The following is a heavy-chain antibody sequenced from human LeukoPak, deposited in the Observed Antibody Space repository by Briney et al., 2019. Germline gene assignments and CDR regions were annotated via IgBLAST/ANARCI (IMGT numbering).Heavy chain of an antibody. CDR2: IYHSGST. V-gene: IGHV4-38-2*01. CDR1: GYSISSGYY. J-gene: IGHJ4*02. CDR3: ARSDVYGDFFDY. Sequence: SETLSLTCAVSGYSISSGYYWGGIRQPPGKGLEWIGSIYHSGSTYYNPSLKSRVTISVDTSKNQFSLKLSSVTAADTAVYYCARSDVYGDFFDYWGQGTLVTVSS. D-gene: IGHD4-17*01.